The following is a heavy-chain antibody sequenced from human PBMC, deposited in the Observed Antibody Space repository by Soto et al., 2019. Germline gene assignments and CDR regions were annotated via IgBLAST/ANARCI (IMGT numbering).Heavy chain of an antibody. J-gene: IGHJ3*02. CDR2: ISWNSGSI. Sequence: GGSLRLSCAASGFIFDDYAMHWVRQAPGKGLEWVSGISWNSGSIGYADSVKGGFTISRDNAKNSLYLQMNSLRAEDPALYYCAKVDTVTTRGVGAFDIGGQGTMVTVSS. CDR1: GFIFDDYA. V-gene: IGHV3-9*01. D-gene: IGHD4-17*01. CDR3: AKVDTVTTRGVGAFDI.